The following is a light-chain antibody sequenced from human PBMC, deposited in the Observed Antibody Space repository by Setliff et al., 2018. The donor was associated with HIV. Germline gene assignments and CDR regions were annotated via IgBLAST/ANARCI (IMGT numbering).Light chain of an antibody. J-gene: IGLJ1*01. Sequence: QSALTQPASVSGSPGQSITISCTGTSSDIGGYNYVSWYQQHPGKAPKLMIYDVSKRSSGVSNRFSGSKSGNTASLTISGLQADDEADYYCCSFTSSNTYVFGTGTKVTV. CDR3: CSFTSSNTYV. CDR1: SSDIGGYNY. CDR2: DVS. V-gene: IGLV2-14*01.